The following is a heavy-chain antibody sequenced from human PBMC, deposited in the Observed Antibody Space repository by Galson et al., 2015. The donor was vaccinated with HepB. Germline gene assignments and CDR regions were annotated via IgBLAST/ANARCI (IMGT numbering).Heavy chain of an antibody. CDR1: GYTFTSYT. CDR3: ARRGADIVGGYYYYYMDV. V-gene: IGHV1-3*01. D-gene: IGHD2-15*01. Sequence: SVKVSCKASGYTFTSYTIHWVRQAPGQSLEWMGWINAGNGNTKYSQKFQGKVTITRDTSASTAYIELSSPRSEDTAVYYCARRGADIVGGYYYYYMDVWGKGTTVTVSS. J-gene: IGHJ6*03. CDR2: INAGNGNT.